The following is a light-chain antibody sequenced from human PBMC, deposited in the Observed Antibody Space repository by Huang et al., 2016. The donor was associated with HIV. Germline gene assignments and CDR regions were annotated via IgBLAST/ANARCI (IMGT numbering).Light chain of an antibody. CDR2: WAS. CDR1: QSVLYSSNNKND. CDR3: QQYYSTPRT. J-gene: IGKJ2*01. V-gene: IGKV4-1*01. Sequence: DIVMTQSPDSLAVSLGERATINCKSSQSVLYSSNNKNDLAWYQQKPGQPPKLLIYWASTLESGVPDRCSGSGSGTDFTLTISSLQAEDVAAYYCQQYYSTPRTFGQGTKLEIK.